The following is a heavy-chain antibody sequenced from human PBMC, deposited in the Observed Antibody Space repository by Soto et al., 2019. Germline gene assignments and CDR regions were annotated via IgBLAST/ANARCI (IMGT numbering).Heavy chain of an antibody. D-gene: IGHD1-26*01. J-gene: IGHJ4*02. V-gene: IGHV4-4*02. CDR2: IYHSGST. CDR3: ARMVGATLVDF. CDR1: GASIISTTSHNW. Sequence: QVHLQESGPGLVRPSGTLSLTCAVSGASIISTTSHNWWSWVRQPPGKGLEWIGEIYHSGSTNYTPSLQCXXTXSXXKSTNQFSVRLPSVTAADTAVYSCARMVGATLVDFWGQGTLVTVSS.